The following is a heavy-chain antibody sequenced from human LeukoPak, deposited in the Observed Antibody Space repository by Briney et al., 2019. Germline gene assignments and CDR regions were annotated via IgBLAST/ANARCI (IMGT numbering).Heavy chain of an antibody. CDR3: AGRRGSSFDY. CDR2: LFGGDTI. V-gene: IGHV3-53*01. J-gene: IGHJ4*02. Sequence: GGSLRLSCAAPGFSVSAHYMSWVRQAPGKGLEWVSTLFGGDTIDYTDSVKGRFTVSRDNSGNTLYLQMNNLRADDTAVYYCAGRRGSSFDYWGRGTQVIVSS. CDR1: GFSVSAHY. D-gene: IGHD1-26*01.